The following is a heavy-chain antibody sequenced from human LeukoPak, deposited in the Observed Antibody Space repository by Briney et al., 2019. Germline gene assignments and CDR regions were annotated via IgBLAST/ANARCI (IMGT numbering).Heavy chain of an antibody. CDR2: IGDVDTYK. V-gene: IGHV3-48*03. CDR3: VRSHCRGGSCYSRPLDY. CDR1: GFTFSYYE. J-gene: IGHJ4*02. Sequence: GGSLRLSCAASGFTFSYYEMNWVRQAPGKGLEWVSYIGDVDTYKGYADSVRGRFTISRDNAKNSLYLQTNSLSVEDTAVYYCVRSHCRGGSCYSRPLDYWGQGTLVTVSS. D-gene: IGHD2-15*01.